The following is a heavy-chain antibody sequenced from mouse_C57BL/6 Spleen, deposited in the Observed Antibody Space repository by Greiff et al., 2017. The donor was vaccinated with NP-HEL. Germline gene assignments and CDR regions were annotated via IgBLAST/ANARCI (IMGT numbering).Heavy chain of an antibody. CDR2: ILPGSGST. V-gene: IGHV1-9*01. J-gene: IGHJ3*01. CDR3: ASVYYGSSYGGFAY. CDR1: GYTFTGYW. Sequence: VQLQQSGAELMKPGASVKLSCKATGYTFTGYWIEWVKQRPGHGLEWIGEILPGSGSTNYNEKFKGKATLTADTSSNTAYMQLSSLTTEDSAIYYCASVYYGSSYGGFAYWGQGTLVTVSA. D-gene: IGHD1-1*01.